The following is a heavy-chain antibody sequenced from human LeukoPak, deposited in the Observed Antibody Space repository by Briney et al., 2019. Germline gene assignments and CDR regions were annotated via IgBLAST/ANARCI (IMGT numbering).Heavy chain of an antibody. CDR3: ARDLSGSPNRHFDY. Sequence: PSETLSLTCAVYGGSFSGYYWSWIRQPPGKGLEWIGEINHSGSTNYNPSLKSRVTISVDTSKNQFSLKLSSVTAADTAVYYCARDLSGSPNRHFDYWDQGTLVTVSS. D-gene: IGHD1-26*01. V-gene: IGHV4-34*01. CDR1: GGSFSGYY. J-gene: IGHJ4*02. CDR2: INHSGST.